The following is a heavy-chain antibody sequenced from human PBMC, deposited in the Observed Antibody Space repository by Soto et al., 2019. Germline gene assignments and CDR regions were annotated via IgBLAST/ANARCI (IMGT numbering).Heavy chain of an antibody. CDR1: GFTVSTYG. Sequence: QVQLVESGGGVVQPGRSLSLSCAVSGFTVSTYGMHWVRQAPGKGLEWVAVISRDGGTKYYADSVKGRFTISSDNSRNTLFLEMNSLRGDDMAVYYCTGEVASGYGGQGSLVTVSS. CDR3: TGEVASGY. CDR2: ISRDGGTK. V-gene: IGHV3-30*03. J-gene: IGHJ4*02. D-gene: IGHD2-8*02.